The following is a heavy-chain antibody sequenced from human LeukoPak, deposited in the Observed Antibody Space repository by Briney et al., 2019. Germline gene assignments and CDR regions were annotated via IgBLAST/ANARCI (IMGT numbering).Heavy chain of an antibody. D-gene: IGHD6-13*01. Sequence: PSETLSLTCTASGGSISSGGYYWSWIRQPPGKGLEWIGYIYHSGSTYYNPSLKSRVTISVDRSKNQFSLKLSSVTAADTAVYYCARGEQLLDYWGQGTLVTVSS. CDR1: GGSISSGGYY. J-gene: IGHJ4*02. V-gene: IGHV4-30-2*01. CDR3: ARGEQLLDY. CDR2: IYHSGST.